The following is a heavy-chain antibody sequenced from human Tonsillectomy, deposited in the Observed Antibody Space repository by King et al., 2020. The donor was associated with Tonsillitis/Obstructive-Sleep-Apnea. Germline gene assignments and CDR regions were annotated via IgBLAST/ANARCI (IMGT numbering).Heavy chain of an antibody. J-gene: IGHJ4*02. CDR2: INPNSGGT. D-gene: IGHD5-18*01. CDR3: ARGPRGYSYGSVYY. V-gene: IGHV1-2*02. CDR1: GYTFTDYY. Sequence: VQLVESGAEVKKPGASVKVSCTASGYTFTDYYMHWVRQAPGQGLEWMGWINPNSGGTDSAQQFWGRVTMTRDTSISTAYMELSSLTSDDTAVYYCARGPRGYSYGSVYYWGQGTLVTVSS.